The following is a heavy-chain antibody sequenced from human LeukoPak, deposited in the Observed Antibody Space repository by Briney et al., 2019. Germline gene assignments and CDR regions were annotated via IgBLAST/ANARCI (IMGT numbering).Heavy chain of an antibody. J-gene: IGHJ3*02. V-gene: IGHV5-51*01. CDR1: GYSFTSYW. Sequence: GESLKISCKGSGYSFTSYWIGWVRQMPGKGLEWMGIIYPGDSDTRYSLSFQGRVTISADKSISTAYVKWSSLKASDTAMYYCARHQVEYNYGALGDGFDIWGQGTMVTVSS. D-gene: IGHD5-18*01. CDR3: ARHQVEYNYGALGDGFDI. CDR2: IYPGDSDT.